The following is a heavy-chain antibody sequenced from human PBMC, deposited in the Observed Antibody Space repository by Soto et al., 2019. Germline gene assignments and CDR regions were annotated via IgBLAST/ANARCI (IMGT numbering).Heavy chain of an antibody. CDR1: GGTFSSRT. CDR3: ARGSPRYSSGWYEYY. CDR2: IIPILGIA. J-gene: IGHJ4*02. Sequence: QVQLVQSGAEVKKPGSSVKVSCKASGGTFSSRTIGWVRQAPGLGLEWMGRIIPILGIANYAQKFQGRVTITADKSSSTACRELSSLRSEDTAVYYCARGSPRYSSGWYEYYWGQGTLVTVSS. D-gene: IGHD6-19*01. V-gene: IGHV1-69*02.